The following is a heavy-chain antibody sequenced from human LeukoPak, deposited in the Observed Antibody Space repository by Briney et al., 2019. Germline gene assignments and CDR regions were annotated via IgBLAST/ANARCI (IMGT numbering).Heavy chain of an antibody. V-gene: IGHV3-7*05. CDR1: GFTLSDYW. CDR3: ARGPRGYSYAWGY. J-gene: IGHJ4*02. D-gene: IGHD5-18*01. Sequence: PGGSLRLSCAASGFTLSDYWMSWVRQAPGKGLEWVANIKQDGSEKYYVDSVKGRFTISRDNAKNSLYLQMNSLRAEDTAVYCCARGPRGYSYAWGYWGQGTLVTVSS. CDR2: IKQDGSEK.